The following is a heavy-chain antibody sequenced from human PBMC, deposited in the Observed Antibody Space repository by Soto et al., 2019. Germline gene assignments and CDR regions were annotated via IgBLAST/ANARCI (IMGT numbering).Heavy chain of an antibody. Sequence: QVPLVESGGGVVQPGRSLRLSCAASGFSFSSYAMHWVRQAPGKGLEWVAVISYDGSDKYYADSVKGRFTISRDNXXNTLYLRMNSLRPEDTTVYYCARVPGPYYYYGMDVWGQGTTVTVPS. CDR3: ARVPGPYYYYGMDV. J-gene: IGHJ6*02. CDR2: ISYDGSDK. V-gene: IGHV3-30-3*01. CDR1: GFSFSSYA.